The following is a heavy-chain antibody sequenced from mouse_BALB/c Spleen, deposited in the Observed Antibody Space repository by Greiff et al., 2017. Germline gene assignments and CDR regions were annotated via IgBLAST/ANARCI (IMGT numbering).Heavy chain of an antibody. D-gene: IGHD1-1*01. CDR2: ISSGGST. Sequence: DVMLVESGGGLVKPGGSLKLSCAASGFTFSSYAMSWVRQTPEKRLEWVASISSGGSTYYPDSVKGRFTISRDNARNILYLQMSSLRSEDTAMYYCARLYYGSSSYYFDYWGQGTTRTVSS. V-gene: IGHV5-6-5*01. J-gene: IGHJ2*01. CDR1: GFTFSSYA. CDR3: ARLYYGSSSYYFDY.